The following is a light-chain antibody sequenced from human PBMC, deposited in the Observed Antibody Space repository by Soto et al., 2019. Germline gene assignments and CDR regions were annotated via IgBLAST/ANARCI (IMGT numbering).Light chain of an antibody. CDR2: GAS. J-gene: IGKJ2*01. CDR3: QHYNSWPHT. V-gene: IGKV3-15*01. CDR1: QNIGSN. Sequence: IVMTQSPATLSMSPGQGASLYYRASQNIGSNLAWYQQNPGQAPRLLISGASIRATGVPARFSGSGSGTEFTLTISSLQSEDFAVYYCQHYNSWPHTFGQGTKLEIK.